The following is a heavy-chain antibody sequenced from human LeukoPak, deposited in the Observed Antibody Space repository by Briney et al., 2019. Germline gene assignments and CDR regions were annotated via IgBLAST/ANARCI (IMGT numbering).Heavy chain of an antibody. D-gene: IGHD2-21*02. Sequence: SETLSLTCAVYGGSFSGYYWSWIGQPPGKGLEWIEEINHSGSTNYNPSLKSRVTISVDTSKNQFSPKLSSVTAADSAVYYCARVSGPHIVVVTAKYYFDYWGQGTLVTVSS. CDR1: GGSFSGYY. J-gene: IGHJ4*02. CDR3: ARVSGPHIVVVTAKYYFDY. V-gene: IGHV4-34*01. CDR2: INHSGST.